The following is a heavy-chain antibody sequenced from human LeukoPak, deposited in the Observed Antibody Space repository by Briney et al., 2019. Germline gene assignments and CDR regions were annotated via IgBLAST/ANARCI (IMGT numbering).Heavy chain of an antibody. D-gene: IGHD6-6*01. Sequence: ASVKVSCKASRGTFSSYAISWMRQAPGQGLEWMGGIIPIFGTANYAQKFQGRVTITADESTSTAYMELSSLRSEDTAVYYCARACEYSSSSVQVCYWGQGTLVTVSS. J-gene: IGHJ4*02. V-gene: IGHV1-69*13. CDR1: RGTFSSYA. CDR3: ARACEYSSSSVQVCY. CDR2: IIPIFGTA.